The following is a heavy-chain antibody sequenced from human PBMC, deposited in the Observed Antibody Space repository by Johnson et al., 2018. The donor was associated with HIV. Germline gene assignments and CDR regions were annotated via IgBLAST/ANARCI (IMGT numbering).Heavy chain of an antibody. CDR1: GFTFSNAW. CDR3: ARAPEVRGVDALDV. CDR2: ITSTGITV. V-gene: IGHV3-11*04. Sequence: QVQLVESGGGLVKPGGSLRLSCAASGFTFSNAWMSWVRQAPGKGLEWVSYITSTGITVYYTDSVKGRFTISRDNAKNSLSLQMNSLRAEDTAVYYCARAPEVRGVDALDVWGQGTVVTVSS. D-gene: IGHD3-10*01. J-gene: IGHJ3*01.